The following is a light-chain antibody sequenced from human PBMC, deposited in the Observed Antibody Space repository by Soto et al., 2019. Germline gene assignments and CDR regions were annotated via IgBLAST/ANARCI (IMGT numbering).Light chain of an antibody. CDR3: RQYGSPPGT. CDR2: DAS. V-gene: IGKV3D-20*01. Sequence: IVLPQSXVILSFSPREXXXXXSXASQSVRSYLAWFKQIXGQAPKLLIYDASXRATGVPDRFSGSGSGRDFTLTISRLEPEDVAVYYCRQYGSPPGTFGQRITADIK. CDR1: QSVRSY. J-gene: IGKJ1*01.